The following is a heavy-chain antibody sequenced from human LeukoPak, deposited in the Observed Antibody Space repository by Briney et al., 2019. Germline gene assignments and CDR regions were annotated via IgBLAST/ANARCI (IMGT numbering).Heavy chain of an antibody. J-gene: IGHJ4*02. CDR1: GFTFSSYT. CDR2: ISRAGSTI. Sequence: PGGSLRLSCAASGFTFSSYTMIWVRQAPGKWLEWVSYISRAGSTIYYADSVKGRFTISRDNAQNSLELHMISLRAEDSAIYYCARRHSLGWPDSWGQGTVVTVSP. CDR3: ARRHSLGWPDS. V-gene: IGHV3-48*03. D-gene: IGHD6-19*01.